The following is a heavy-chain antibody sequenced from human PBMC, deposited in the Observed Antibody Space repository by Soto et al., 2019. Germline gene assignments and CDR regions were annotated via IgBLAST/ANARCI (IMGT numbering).Heavy chain of an antibody. CDR3: ARGQYGGKGY. Sequence: EVQLVESGGGLVQPGGSLRLSCAASGSTFSSYWMNWVRQAPGKGLEWVANIKEDGSEKNYVDSVKGRFIISRDNAKESLFLQMNSLRAEDTAVYYCARGQYGGKGYWGQGTLVTVSS. V-gene: IGHV3-7*03. J-gene: IGHJ4*02. D-gene: IGHD2-15*01. CDR1: GSTFSSYW. CDR2: IKEDGSEK.